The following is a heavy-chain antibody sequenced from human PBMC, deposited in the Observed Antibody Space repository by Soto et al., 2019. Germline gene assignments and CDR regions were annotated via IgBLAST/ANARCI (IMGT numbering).Heavy chain of an antibody. J-gene: IGHJ4*02. CDR3: ARIYCGGDCSPDY. D-gene: IGHD2-21*02. V-gene: IGHV4-39*01. Sequence: QLQLQESGPGLVKPSETLSLTCTVSGGSISSSSYYWGWIRQPPGKGLEWIGSIYYSGSTYHNPSLKSRVTISVDTSKNQFSLKLSSVTAADTAVYYCARIYCGGDCSPDYWGQGTLVTVSS. CDR2: IYYSGST. CDR1: GGSISSSSYY.